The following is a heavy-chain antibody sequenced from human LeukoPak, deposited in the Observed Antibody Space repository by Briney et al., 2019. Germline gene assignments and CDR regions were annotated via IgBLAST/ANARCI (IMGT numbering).Heavy chain of an antibody. V-gene: IGHV1-2*02. CDR1: GYTFTGYY. CDR3: ARVAGIAVAGTPRWFDP. J-gene: IGHJ5*02. Sequence: ASVKVSCKASGYTFTGYYMHWVRQAPGQGLEWMGWINPNSGGTNYAQKFQGRVTMTRDTSISTAYMELSRLRSDDTAVYYCARVAGIAVAGTPRWFDPWGQGTLVTVSS. CDR2: INPNSGGT. D-gene: IGHD6-19*01.